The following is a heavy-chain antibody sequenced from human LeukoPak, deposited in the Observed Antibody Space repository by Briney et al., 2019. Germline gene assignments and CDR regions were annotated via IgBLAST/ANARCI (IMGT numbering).Heavy chain of an antibody. J-gene: IGHJ4*02. D-gene: IGHD3-22*01. Sequence: GGSLRLSCAASGFTVSSNYMSWVRQAAGKGLEWVSVIYSGGSTYYADSVKGRFTISRDNSKNTLYLQMNSLRAEDTAVYYCARTSYYYDSSGYYYPYYFDYWGQGTLVTVSS. CDR1: GFTVSSNY. V-gene: IGHV3-53*01. CDR3: ARTSYYYDSSGYYYPYYFDY. CDR2: IYSGGST.